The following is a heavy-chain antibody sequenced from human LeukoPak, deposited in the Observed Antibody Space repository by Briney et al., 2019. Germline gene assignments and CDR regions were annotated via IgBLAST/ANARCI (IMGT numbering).Heavy chain of an antibody. Sequence: ASVKVSCKASGYTFTSYDINWVRQATGQGLEWMGWMNPNSGNTGYAQKFQGRVTITRNTSISTAYMELSSLRSEDTAVYYCARQYSSSFWREIPDAFDIWGQGTMVTVSS. D-gene: IGHD6-6*01. CDR1: GYTFTSYD. J-gene: IGHJ3*02. CDR2: MNPNSGNT. CDR3: ARQYSSSFWREIPDAFDI. V-gene: IGHV1-8*03.